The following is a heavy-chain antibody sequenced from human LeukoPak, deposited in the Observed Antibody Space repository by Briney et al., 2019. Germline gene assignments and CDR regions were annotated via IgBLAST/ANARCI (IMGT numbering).Heavy chain of an antibody. CDR1: GGSFSGYY. V-gene: IGHV4-34*01. J-gene: IGHJ4*02. Sequence: SETLSLTCAVYGGSFSGYYWSWIRQPPGKGLEWIGEINHSGSTSYNPSLKSRVTISVDTSKNQFSLKLSSVTAADTAVYYCARVIVRGIAATAPFDYWGQGTLVTVSS. CDR2: INHSGST. D-gene: IGHD6-13*01. CDR3: ARVIVRGIAATAPFDY.